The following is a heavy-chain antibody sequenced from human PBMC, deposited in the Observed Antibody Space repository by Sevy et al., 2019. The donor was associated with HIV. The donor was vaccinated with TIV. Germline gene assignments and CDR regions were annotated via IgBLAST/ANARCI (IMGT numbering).Heavy chain of an antibody. J-gene: IGHJ4*02. CDR1: GGSISSSSYY. Sequence: SETLSLTCTVSGGSISSSSYYWGWIRQPPGKGLEWIGSIYYSGSTYYNPSLKSRVTISVDTSKIQFSLKLSSVTAADTAVYYCARLGYSSGRGFDYWGQGTLVTVSS. CDR2: IYYSGST. CDR3: ARLGYSSGRGFDY. V-gene: IGHV4-39*01. D-gene: IGHD6-19*01.